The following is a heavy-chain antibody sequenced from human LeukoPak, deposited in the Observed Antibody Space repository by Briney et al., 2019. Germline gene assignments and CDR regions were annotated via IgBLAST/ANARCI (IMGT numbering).Heavy chain of an antibody. CDR2: IKEDGSEK. D-gene: IGHD3-16*02. Sequence: GGSLRLSCAASGFTFSSYWMSWVRQAPGKGLEWVANIKEDGSEKYYVASVKGRFTISRDNAKNSLYLQMSSLRAEDTALYYCARDWFTRLGELSPDRAFDYWGQGTLVTVSS. V-gene: IGHV3-7*03. CDR1: GFTFSSYW. CDR3: ARDWFTRLGELSPDRAFDY. J-gene: IGHJ4*02.